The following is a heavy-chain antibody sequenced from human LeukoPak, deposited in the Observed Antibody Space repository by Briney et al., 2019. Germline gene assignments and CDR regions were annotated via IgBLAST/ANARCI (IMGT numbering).Heavy chain of an antibody. Sequence: PGRSLRLSCAASGFTFSRYWMHWVRQAPGKGLVWVSRINSDGSRTTYADSVKGRFTISRDNAKNSLYLQMNSLRAEDTALYYCARNSNYYYYYMDVWGKGTTVTVSS. CDR2: INSDGSRT. D-gene: IGHD4-23*01. CDR3: ARNSNYYYYYMDV. J-gene: IGHJ6*03. CDR1: GFTFSRYW. V-gene: IGHV3-74*01.